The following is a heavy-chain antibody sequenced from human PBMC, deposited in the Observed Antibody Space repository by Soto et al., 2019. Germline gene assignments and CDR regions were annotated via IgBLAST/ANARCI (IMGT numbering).Heavy chain of an antibody. D-gene: IGHD3-22*01. CDR1: GYRFSTYS. CDR2: ISAYNGNT. Sequence: ASVKVSCKASGYRFSTYSISWVRQAPGQGLEWMGWISAYNGNTNYAQKLQGRVTMTTDTSTSTAYMELRSLRSDDTAVYYCARDTRYYDSSGYDYWGQGTLVTVSS. CDR3: ARDTRYYDSSGYDY. J-gene: IGHJ4*02. V-gene: IGHV1-18*01.